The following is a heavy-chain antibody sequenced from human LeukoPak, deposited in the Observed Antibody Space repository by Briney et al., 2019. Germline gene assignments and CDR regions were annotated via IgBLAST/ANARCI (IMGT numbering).Heavy chain of an antibody. D-gene: IGHD1-26*01. V-gene: IGHV4-34*01. Sequence: PSETLSLTFAVYGGSFSGYYWSWIRQPPGKGLEWIGEINHSGSTNYNPSLKSRVTISVDTSKNQFSLKLSSVTAADTAVYYCASGSYSGTNWFDPWGQGTLVTVSS. CDR3: ASGSYSGTNWFDP. J-gene: IGHJ5*02. CDR1: GGSFSGYY. CDR2: INHSGST.